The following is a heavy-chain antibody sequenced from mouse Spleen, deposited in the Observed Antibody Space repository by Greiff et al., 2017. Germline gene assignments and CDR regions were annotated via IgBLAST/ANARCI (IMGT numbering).Heavy chain of an antibody. D-gene: IGHD2-4*01. CDR2: IDPSDSYT. Sequence: QVQLQQPGAELVMPGASVKLSCKASGYTFTSYWMHWVKQRPGQGLEWIGEIDPSDSYTNYNQKFKGKATLTVDKSSSTAYMQLSSLTSEDSAVYYCAGLRAWFAYWGQGTLVTVSA. CDR3: AGLRAWFAY. CDR1: GYTFTSYW. V-gene: IGHV1-69*01. J-gene: IGHJ3*01.